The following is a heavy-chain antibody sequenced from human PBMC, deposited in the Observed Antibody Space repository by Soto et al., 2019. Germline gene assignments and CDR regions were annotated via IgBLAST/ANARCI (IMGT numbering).Heavy chain of an antibody. J-gene: IGHJ4*02. CDR1: GGSFTSNNW. CDR3: ASRDPGTSVDY. Sequence: SETLSLTCAVSGGSFTSNNWWTWVRQPPGQGLEWIGEIYRTGSTNYNPSLKSRVTISLDKSENQLSLKVTSLTAADTAVYYCASRDPGTSVDYWGQGTLVTVSS. CDR2: IYRTGST. V-gene: IGHV4-4*02. D-gene: IGHD1-7*01.